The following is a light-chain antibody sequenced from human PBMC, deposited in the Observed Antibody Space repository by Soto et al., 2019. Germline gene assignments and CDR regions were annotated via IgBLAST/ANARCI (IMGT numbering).Light chain of an antibody. CDR3: QQYYNWPPWT. CDR1: QSVSSY. CDR2: GAS. Sequence: VMTQSPATLSVSPGERATLSCRASQSVSSYLAWYQQKPGQAPRLLIYGASTRATGIPARFSGSGSGTEFTLTISSLQSEDFAVYYCQQYYNWPPWTFGQGTKVEIK. V-gene: IGKV3-15*01. J-gene: IGKJ1*01.